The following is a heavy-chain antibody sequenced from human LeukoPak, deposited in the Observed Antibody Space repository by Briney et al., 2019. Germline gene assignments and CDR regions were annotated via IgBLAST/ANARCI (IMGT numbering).Heavy chain of an antibody. V-gene: IGHV1-46*01. CDR3: ARDNSIVGNAFDI. J-gene: IGHJ3*02. CDR2: ISPSGGST. Sequence: GASVKVSCKAFGYTFTSNYMHWVRQAPGQGPEWMGVISPSGGSTTYAQKFQGRVTLTRDMSTSTDYLELSSLRSEDTAVYYCARDNSIVGNAFDIWGQGTMVTVSS. CDR1: GYTFTSNY. D-gene: IGHD1-26*01.